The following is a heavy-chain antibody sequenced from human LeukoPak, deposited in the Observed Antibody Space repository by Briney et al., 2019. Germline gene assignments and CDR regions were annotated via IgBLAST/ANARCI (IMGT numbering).Heavy chain of an antibody. Sequence: ASVKVSCKVSGYTLTELSMHWVRQAPGKGLEWMGGFDPEDGETIYAQKFQGRVTMTEDTSTDTAYMELSSLRSEDTAVYYCATSPPNSGSYHYWGQGTLVTVSS. CDR3: ATSPPNSGSYHY. D-gene: IGHD1-26*01. J-gene: IGHJ4*02. CDR1: GYTLTELS. V-gene: IGHV1-24*01. CDR2: FDPEDGET.